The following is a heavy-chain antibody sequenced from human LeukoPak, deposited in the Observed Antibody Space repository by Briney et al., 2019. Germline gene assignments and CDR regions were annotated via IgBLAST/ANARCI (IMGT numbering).Heavy chain of an antibody. D-gene: IGHD3-3*01. CDR2: MSGRGDRT. V-gene: IGHV3-23*01. CDR3: AKEMAYDFWSGQFDY. Sequence: PGGSLRLSCAASGFAFSSYNMKWVRQAPGKGLECVSGMSGRGDRTYYADSVKGRFTISRDSSKSTQYLQMNSLRAEDTAVYFCAKEMAYDFWSGQFDYWGQGTLVTVSS. J-gene: IGHJ4*02. CDR1: GFAFSSYN.